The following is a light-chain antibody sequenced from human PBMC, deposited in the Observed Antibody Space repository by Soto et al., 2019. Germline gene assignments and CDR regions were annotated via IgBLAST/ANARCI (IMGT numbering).Light chain of an antibody. J-gene: IGKJ1*01. V-gene: IGKV3-11*01. CDR1: QSVSSY. CDR2: DAS. CDR3: QQRSHWPRT. Sequence: EIVLTQSPATLSLSPGERATLSCRASQSVSSYLAWYQQKPGQAPRLLIFDASNRAPGIPARFSGSGSGTDFTLTISSLESEDFAVYYCQQRSHWPRTFGQGTEVEIK.